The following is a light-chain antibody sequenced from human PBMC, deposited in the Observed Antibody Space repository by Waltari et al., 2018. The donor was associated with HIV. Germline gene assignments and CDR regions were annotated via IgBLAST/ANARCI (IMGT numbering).Light chain of an antibody. CDR2: EYD. Sequence: SYELTQPPSVSVSPGQTARIICSGAALPKKYTYWYKQKSGQAPVLVIYEYDKRPYGIPGRFSGSSEGKTTTFTISGDQVEEEADYYCYSTDNRGGHKRVFGNGTTVTVL. CDR3: YSTDNRGGHKRV. V-gene: IGLV3-10*01. CDR1: ALPKKY. J-gene: IGLJ1*01.